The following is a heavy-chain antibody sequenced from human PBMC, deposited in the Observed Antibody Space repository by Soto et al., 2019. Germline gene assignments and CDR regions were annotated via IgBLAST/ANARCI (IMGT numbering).Heavy chain of an antibody. CDR2: MSNDGSDK. Sequence: QVQLVESGGGVVQPGRSLRLSCAASGFTFNNYGMHWVRQAPGKGLEWVATMSNDGSDKYYADSVKGRLTISRDNSKNTVYLQMNSLRAEETAVYYCAKDQGIAASHGIDWGQGTMVTVSP. V-gene: IGHV3-30*18. CDR1: GFTFNNYG. D-gene: IGHD6-13*01. J-gene: IGHJ3*01. CDR3: AKDQGIAASHGID.